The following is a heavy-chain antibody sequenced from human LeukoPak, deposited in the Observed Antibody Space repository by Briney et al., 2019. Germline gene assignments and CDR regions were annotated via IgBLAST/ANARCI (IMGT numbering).Heavy chain of an antibody. J-gene: IGHJ2*01. D-gene: IGHD3-16*01. V-gene: IGHV3-74*01. Sequence: GGSLRLSCAASGFSFSNYWMHWVRQAPGKGLVWVSRINSDGSSTIYAEYVKGRFTISRDNAKNTLYLQMNSLRVEDTAVYYCARVHVNWYLDLWGRGTLVTVS. CDR3: ARVHVNWYLDL. CDR2: INSDGSST. CDR1: GFSFSNYW.